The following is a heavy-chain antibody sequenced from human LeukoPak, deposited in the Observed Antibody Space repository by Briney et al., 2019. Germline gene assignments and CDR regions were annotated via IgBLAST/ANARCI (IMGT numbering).Heavy chain of an antibody. CDR2: ISSSGSYI. V-gene: IGHV3-21*01. J-gene: IGHJ4*02. Sequence: GGSLRLSCAASGFTFSTYSMNWVRQAPGKGLEWVSCISSSGSYIYYADSVKGRFTISRDTARNSLYLQMDSLRAEDTAAYYCARWYGALYYFDYWGQGTLVTVSS. CDR1: GFTFSTYS. CDR3: ARWYGALYYFDY. D-gene: IGHD3-10*01.